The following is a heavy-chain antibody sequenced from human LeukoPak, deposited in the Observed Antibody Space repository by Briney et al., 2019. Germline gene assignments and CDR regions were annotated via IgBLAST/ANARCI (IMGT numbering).Heavy chain of an antibody. CDR2: ISQSGST. V-gene: IGHV4-30-2*01. D-gene: IGHD6-19*01. J-gene: IGHJ4*02. CDR3: ARVLTDSRGWYHFDY. Sequence: SQTLSLTCSVSGDSISSGGYYWSWIRQPPGEGLDWIGYISQSGSTSYNPSLKSRVTISVDRSKNQFSLQLSSVTASDTAVYYCARVLTDSRGWYHFDYWGQGTLVTVSS. CDR1: GDSISSGGYY.